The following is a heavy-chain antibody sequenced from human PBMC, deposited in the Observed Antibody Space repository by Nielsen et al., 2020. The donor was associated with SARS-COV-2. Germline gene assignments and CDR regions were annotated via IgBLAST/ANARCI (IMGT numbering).Heavy chain of an antibody. CDR2: INSDSGNT. Sequence: ASVKVSCKASGYTFTAYAIHWVRQDPGQRLEWMGWINSDSGNTKYSQKFRGRVTITRDTSASTAYMELSGLSSEDTAVYYCAREMESCVGDCNSDWGRGALVTVSS. D-gene: IGHD2-21*02. V-gene: IGHV1-3*04. J-gene: IGHJ4*02. CDR3: AREMESCVGDCNSD. CDR1: GYTFTAYA.